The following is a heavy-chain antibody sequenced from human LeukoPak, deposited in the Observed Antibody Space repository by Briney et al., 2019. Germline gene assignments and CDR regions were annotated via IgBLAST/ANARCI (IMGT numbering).Heavy chain of an antibody. V-gene: IGHV3-33*01. J-gene: IGHJ4*02. CDR2: IWYDESNK. D-gene: IGHD3-22*01. CDR3: ARVYDSSGYGVDY. Sequence: GGSLRLSCAASGFTFSSYDMHWVRQAPGKGLEWVAVIWYDESNKYYADSVKGRFTISRDNSKNTLYLQMNSLRAEDTAVYYCARVYDSSGYGVDYWGQGTLVTVSS. CDR1: GFTFSSYD.